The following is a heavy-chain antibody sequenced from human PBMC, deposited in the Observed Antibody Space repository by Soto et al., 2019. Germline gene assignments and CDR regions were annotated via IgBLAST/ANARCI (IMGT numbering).Heavy chain of an antibody. V-gene: IGHV4-34*01. D-gene: IGHD3-10*01. CDR2: INHSGST. CDR1: GGSFSGYY. CDR3: ASDKYYYGSGSYWAYYYYGMDV. Sequence: SETLSLTCAVYGGSFSGYYWSWIRQPPGKGLEWIGEINHSGSTNYNPSLKSRVTISVDTSKNQFSLKLSSVTAADTAVYYCASDKYYYGSGSYWAYYYYGMDVWGQGTTVTV. J-gene: IGHJ6*02.